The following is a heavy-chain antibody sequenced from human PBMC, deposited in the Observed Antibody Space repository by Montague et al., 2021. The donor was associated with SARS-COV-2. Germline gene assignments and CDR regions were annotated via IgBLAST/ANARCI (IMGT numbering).Heavy chain of an antibody. CDR3: ARIQYGGYGGAFDY. Sequence: SRSLSCAASGFTFSSYAMHWVRQAPGKGLEWVAVISYDGSNKYYADSVKGRFTISRDNSKNTLYLQMNSLRAEDTAVYYCARIQYGGYGGAFDYWGQGTLVTVSS. J-gene: IGHJ4*02. V-gene: IGHV3-30-3*01. CDR1: GFTFSSYA. D-gene: IGHD5-12*01. CDR2: ISYDGSNK.